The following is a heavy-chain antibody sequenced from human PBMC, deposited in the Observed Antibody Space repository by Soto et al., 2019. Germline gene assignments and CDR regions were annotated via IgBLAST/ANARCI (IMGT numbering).Heavy chain of an antibody. CDR3: ARGRWELRFDQ. CDR1: GGSFSVYY. CDR2: INHSGST. D-gene: IGHD1-7*01. V-gene: IGHV4-34*01. Sequence: SETLSLTCAVYGGSFSVYYWSWIRQAPGKGLEWIGEINHSGSTNYNPSLKSRVTISVDTSKNQFSVKLSSVTAADTAVYYCARGRWELRFDQWGQGTPVTSPQ. J-gene: IGHJ4*02.